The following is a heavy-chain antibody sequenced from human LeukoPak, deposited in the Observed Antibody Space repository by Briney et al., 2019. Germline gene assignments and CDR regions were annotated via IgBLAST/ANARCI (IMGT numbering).Heavy chain of an antibody. CDR1: GFTVSSNY. CDR3: ARDHYSGYETVDY. CDR2: IYSGGST. V-gene: IGHV3-53*01. Sequence: GGSLRLSCAASGFTVSSNYMSWVSQAPGKGLEWVSVIYSGGSTYYADSVKGRFTISRDNSKNTLYLQMNSLRAEDTAVYYCARDHYSGYETVDYWGQGTLVTVSS. D-gene: IGHD5-12*01. J-gene: IGHJ4*02.